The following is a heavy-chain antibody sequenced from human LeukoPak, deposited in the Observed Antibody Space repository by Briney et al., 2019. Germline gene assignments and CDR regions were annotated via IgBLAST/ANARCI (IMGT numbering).Heavy chain of an antibody. V-gene: IGHV3-33*06. CDR1: GFTFSRYG. Sequence: PGSSLRLSCSASGFTFSRYGMHWVRQAPGKGLEWVAVIWYDESNSYYADSVKGRFTISRENSKKTLYLQMNSLRAEDTAVYYCAKSFLELEAYDYYMDVWGKGTTVTVSS. D-gene: IGHD1-7*01. J-gene: IGHJ6*03. CDR3: AKSFLELEAYDYYMDV. CDR2: IWYDESNS.